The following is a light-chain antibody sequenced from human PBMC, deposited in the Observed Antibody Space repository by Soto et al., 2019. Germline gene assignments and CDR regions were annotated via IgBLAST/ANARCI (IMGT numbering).Light chain of an antibody. Sequence: ESVLTQSPGTLSLSPGERATLSCRASQSVSSSYLAWYQQKPGQAPRLLIYGASSRATGIPDRFSGSGSGTDFTLTISSLQSEDFAIYYCQQYNNWPLITFGQGTRLEIK. CDR3: QQYNNWPLIT. J-gene: IGKJ5*01. CDR1: QSVSSSY. V-gene: IGKV3-20*01. CDR2: GAS.